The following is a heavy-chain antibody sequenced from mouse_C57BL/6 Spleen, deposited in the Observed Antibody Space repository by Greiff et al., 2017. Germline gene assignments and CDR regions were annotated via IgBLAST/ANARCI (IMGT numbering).Heavy chain of an antibody. CDR1: GYAFSSYW. V-gene: IGHV1-80*01. CDR2: IYPGDGDT. D-gene: IGHD2-4*01. Sequence: VKLVESGAELVKPGASVKISCKASGYAFSSYWMNWVKQRPGKGLEWIGQIYPGDGDTNYNGKFKGKATLTADKSSSTAYMQLSSLTSEDSAVYFCAREDYGRTFAYWGQGTLVTVSA. CDR3: AREDYGRTFAY. J-gene: IGHJ3*01.